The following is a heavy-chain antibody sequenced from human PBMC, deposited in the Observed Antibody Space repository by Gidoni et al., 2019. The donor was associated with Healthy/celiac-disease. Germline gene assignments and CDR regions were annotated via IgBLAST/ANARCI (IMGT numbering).Heavy chain of an antibody. D-gene: IGHD3-3*01. J-gene: IGHJ6*03. CDR1: GFTFSSYA. CDR2: ISGSGGST. V-gene: IGHV3-23*01. Sequence: EVQLLESGGGLVQPGGSLRLSCAASGFTFSSYAMSWVRQAPGKGLEWVSAISGSGGSTYYADSVKGRFTISRDNSKNTLYLQMNSLRAEDTAVYYCAKNGLYDFWSGPARGYYYMDVWGKGTTVTVSS. CDR3: AKNGLYDFWSGPARGYYYMDV.